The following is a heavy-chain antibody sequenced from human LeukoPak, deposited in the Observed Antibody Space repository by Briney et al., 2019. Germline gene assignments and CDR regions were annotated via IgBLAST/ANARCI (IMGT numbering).Heavy chain of an antibody. V-gene: IGHV3-23*01. CDR3: XXXXXXXPLSHDAFDI. J-gene: IGHJ3*02. CDR2: ISGSGGST. Sequence: GGSLRLSCAASGFTFSSYAMSWVRQAPGKGLEWVSAISGSGGSTYYADSVKGRFTISRDNPKNTLYLQMNSLRAEDTAVYYXXXXXXXXPLSHDAFDIWGQGTMVTVSS. CDR1: GFTFSSYA.